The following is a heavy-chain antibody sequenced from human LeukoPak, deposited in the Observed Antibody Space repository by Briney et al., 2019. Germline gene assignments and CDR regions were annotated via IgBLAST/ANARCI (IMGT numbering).Heavy chain of an antibody. J-gene: IGHJ3*02. Sequence: GGSLRLSCAASGFTFSSHSMNWVRQAPGKGLEWVSSFGTRSSSIYYADSVKGRFTISRDNARNSLYLQMNSLKAEDTAVYYCARDARGAAAADDAFDIWGQGTMVTVSS. CDR3: ARDARGAAAADDAFDI. CDR2: FGTRSSSI. CDR1: GFTFSSHS. D-gene: IGHD6-13*01. V-gene: IGHV3-21*01.